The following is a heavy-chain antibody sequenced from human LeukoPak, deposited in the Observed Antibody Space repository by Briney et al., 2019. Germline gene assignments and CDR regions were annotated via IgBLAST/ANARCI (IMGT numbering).Heavy chain of an antibody. V-gene: IGHV4-34*01. Sequence: SETLSLTCAVYGGSFSGYYWSWIRQPPGKGLEWIGEINHSGSTNYNPSLKSRVTISVDTSKNQFSLKLSSVTAADTAVYYCACLTTADAFDIWGQGTMVTVSS. CDR2: INHSGST. D-gene: IGHD3-22*01. J-gene: IGHJ3*02. CDR3: ACLTTADAFDI. CDR1: GGSFSGYY.